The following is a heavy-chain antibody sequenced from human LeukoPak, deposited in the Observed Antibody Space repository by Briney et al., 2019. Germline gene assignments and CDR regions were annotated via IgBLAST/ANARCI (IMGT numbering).Heavy chain of an antibody. J-gene: IGHJ4*02. CDR2: IKHDGSEK. Sequence: GGSLRLSCAASGFIFTNYFMSWVRQAPGKGLEWVASIKHDGSEKYYVDSVRGRFTISRDNTMNSLYLQMSSLRAEDTAVYYCATDRGWRTSGYYLYYFEYWGQGTLVTYTS. CDR3: ATDRGWRTSGYYLYYFEY. CDR1: GFIFTNYF. V-gene: IGHV3-7*01. D-gene: IGHD3-3*01.